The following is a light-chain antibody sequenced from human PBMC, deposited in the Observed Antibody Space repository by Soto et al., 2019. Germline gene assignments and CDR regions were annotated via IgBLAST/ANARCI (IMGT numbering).Light chain of an antibody. J-gene: IGKJ1*01. CDR2: GAS. Sequence: ENVLTQSPGTLSLSPGERATLSCRASQSVTGAYLAWYQHKSGQAPRLLIYGASSRATGVPDRFSGSGSGTDFTLTINRLDPEDFEVYYCQHYGTSSWSFGQGTKVDIK. V-gene: IGKV3-20*01. CDR3: QHYGTSSWS. CDR1: QSVTGAY.